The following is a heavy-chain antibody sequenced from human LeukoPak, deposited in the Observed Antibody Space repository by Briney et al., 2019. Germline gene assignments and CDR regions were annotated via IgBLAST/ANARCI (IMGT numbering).Heavy chain of an antibody. CDR2: IRSKANSYAT. J-gene: IGHJ4*02. CDR3: TRLLDTAPSF. CDR1: GFTFSGFA. V-gene: IGHV3-73*01. Sequence: GGSLRLSCAASGFTFSGFAMHWVRQASGKGLEWVGRIRSKANSYATAYAASVKGRFTISRDDSKNTAYLQMNSLKTEDTAVYYCTRLLDTAPSFWGQGTLVTVSS. D-gene: IGHD2/OR15-2a*01.